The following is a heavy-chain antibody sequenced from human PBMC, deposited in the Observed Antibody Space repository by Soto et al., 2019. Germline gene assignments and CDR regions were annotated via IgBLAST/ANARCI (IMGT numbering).Heavy chain of an antibody. Sequence: GGSLRLSCAASGFTVGSNYMSWVRQAPGKGLEWVSVIYSGGSTYHADSVKGRFTISRDNSKNTLFLQMNSLRAEDTAVYYCARTHYDFWSGYPNHFDYWGQGTLVTVSS. CDR1: GFTVGSNY. CDR2: IYSGGST. J-gene: IGHJ4*02. CDR3: ARTHYDFWSGYPNHFDY. D-gene: IGHD3-3*01. V-gene: IGHV3-66*01.